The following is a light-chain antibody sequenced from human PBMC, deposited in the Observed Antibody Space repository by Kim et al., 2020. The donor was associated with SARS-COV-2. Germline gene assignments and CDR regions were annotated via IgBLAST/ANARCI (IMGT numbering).Light chain of an antibody. Sequence: GDRVTITCRASQDIVHQLAWYQQKPGKAPNLLIYSASVLQSGVPSRFSGSRSGTEFTLTIDSLQPEDIATYYCQQLHTFPWTFGQGTKVDIK. V-gene: IGKV1-9*01. CDR1: QDIVHQ. CDR2: SAS. J-gene: IGKJ1*01. CDR3: QQLHTFPWT.